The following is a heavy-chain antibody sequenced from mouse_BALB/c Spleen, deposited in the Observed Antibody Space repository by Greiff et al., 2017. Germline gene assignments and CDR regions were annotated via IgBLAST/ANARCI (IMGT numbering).Heavy chain of an antibody. J-gene: IGHJ2*01. CDR2: ISNLAYSI. D-gene: IGHD1-1*01. Sequence: EVKLMESGGGLVQPGGSRKLSCAASGFTFSDYGMAWVRQAPGKGPEWVAFISNLAYSIYYADTVTGRFTISRENAKNTLYLEMSSLRSEDTAMYYCARATTVVAFDYWGQGTTLTVSS. CDR1: GFTFSDYG. CDR3: ARATTVVAFDY. V-gene: IGHV5-15*02.